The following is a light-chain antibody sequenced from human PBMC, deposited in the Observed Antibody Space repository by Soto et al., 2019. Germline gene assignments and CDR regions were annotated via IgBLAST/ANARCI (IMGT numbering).Light chain of an antibody. CDR3: QQYGISPT. V-gene: IGKV3-20*01. CDR2: DVS. Sequence: EIVLTQSPGTLSLSPGERATLSCRSSHSVSSNYLAWYQQKPGQAPRLLIYDVSSRATGIPDRFSGSGSGTDFTLTISRLEPVDFEVYYCQQYGISPTFVQVNKVEIK. CDR1: HSVSSNY. J-gene: IGKJ1*01.